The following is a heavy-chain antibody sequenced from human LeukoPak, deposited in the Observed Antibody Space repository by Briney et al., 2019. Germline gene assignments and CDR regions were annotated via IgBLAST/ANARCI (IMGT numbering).Heavy chain of an antibody. V-gene: IGHV3-15*01. Sequence: PGGSLRLSCAASGFTFSNAWMSWVRQAPGKGLGWVGRIKSKTDGGTTDYAAPVKGRFTISRDDSKNTLYLQMNSLKTEDTAVYYCTTDSRRGELNFWGQGTLVTVSS. CDR3: TTDSRRGELNF. D-gene: IGHD1-26*01. CDR1: GFTFSNAW. J-gene: IGHJ4*02. CDR2: IKSKTDGGTT.